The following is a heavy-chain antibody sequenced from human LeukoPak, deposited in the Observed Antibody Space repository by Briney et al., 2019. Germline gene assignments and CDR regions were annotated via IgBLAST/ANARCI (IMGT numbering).Heavy chain of an antibody. CDR2: IKQDGSEK. CDR1: GFTFSSYW. Sequence: GGSLRLSCAASGFTFSSYWMSWVRQAPGKGLEWVANIKQDGSEKYYVDSVKGRFTISRDNAKNSLYLQMNSLRAEDTAVYYCARGKVGVAGNSNWFDPWGQGTLVTVSS. J-gene: IGHJ5*02. V-gene: IGHV3-7*01. D-gene: IGHD6-19*01. CDR3: ARGKVGVAGNSNWFDP.